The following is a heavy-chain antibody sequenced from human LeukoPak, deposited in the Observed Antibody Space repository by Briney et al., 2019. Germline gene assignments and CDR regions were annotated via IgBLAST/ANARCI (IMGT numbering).Heavy chain of an antibody. CDR2: ISGSGGST. CDR3: AKAQTPDYYYDSSGSTFDY. V-gene: IGHV3-23*01. J-gene: IGHJ4*02. Sequence: GGSLRLSCAASGFTFSSYAMSWVRQAPGKGLEWVSAISGSGGSTYYADSVKGRFTISRDNSKNTLYLQMNSLSAEDTAVYYCAKAQTPDYYYDSSGSTFDYWGQGTLVTVSS. D-gene: IGHD3-22*01. CDR1: GFTFSSYA.